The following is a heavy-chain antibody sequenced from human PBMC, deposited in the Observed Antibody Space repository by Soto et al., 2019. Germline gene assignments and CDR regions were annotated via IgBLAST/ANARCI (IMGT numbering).Heavy chain of an antibody. CDR1: GYTFTSYG. CDR3: ARGGDVNYYNGMDV. CDR2: ISAYNGKT. V-gene: IGHV1-18*01. D-gene: IGHD5-12*01. Sequence: QVQLVQSGGEVKKPGASVKLSCTASGYTFTSYGISWVRRAPGQGLEWMGWISAYNGKTNYAQNVQGRVTMTTDTSTRTAYMDLRSLRSDDTSLYYCARGGDVNYYNGMDVWGQGTTVSVSS. J-gene: IGHJ6*02.